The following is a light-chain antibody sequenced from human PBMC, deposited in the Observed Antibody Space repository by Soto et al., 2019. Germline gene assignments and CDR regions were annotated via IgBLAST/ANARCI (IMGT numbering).Light chain of an antibody. Sequence: QSALTQPASVSGSPGQSITISCTGTSSDVGAYHYVSWYQQHPGKVPKLMIYDVSNRPSGVSNRFSGSKSGNTASLTISGLQAEDEADYYCSSYTGSSLGVFGTGTKLTVL. CDR2: DVS. V-gene: IGLV2-14*01. J-gene: IGLJ1*01. CDR3: SSYTGSSLGV. CDR1: SSDVGAYHY.